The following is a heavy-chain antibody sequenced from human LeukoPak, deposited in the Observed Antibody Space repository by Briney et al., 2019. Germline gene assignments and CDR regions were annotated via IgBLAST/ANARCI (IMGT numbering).Heavy chain of an antibody. Sequence: GGSLRLSCAASGFTFTTYAMHWVRQAPGKGLEWVALISYDGSNKYYADSVKGRFTISRDNSKNTLYLEMKSLRAEDTAVYYCARGGYGDLPDYWGQGTLVTVSS. D-gene: IGHD4-17*01. CDR3: ARGGYGDLPDY. V-gene: IGHV3-30*04. J-gene: IGHJ4*02. CDR2: ISYDGSNK. CDR1: GFTFTTYA.